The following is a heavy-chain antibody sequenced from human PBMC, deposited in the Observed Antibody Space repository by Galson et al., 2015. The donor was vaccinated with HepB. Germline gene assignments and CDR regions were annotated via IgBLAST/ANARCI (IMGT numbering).Heavy chain of an antibody. J-gene: IGHJ4*02. Sequence: ETLSLTCTVSGGSISSSSYYWGWIRQPPGKGLEWIGSIYYSGSTYYNPSLKSRVTISVDTSKNQFSLKLSSVTAADTAVYYCARDLVGSGSYYNAFDYWGQGTLVTVSS. CDR1: GGSISSSSYY. V-gene: IGHV4-39*07. CDR2: IYYSGST. CDR3: ARDLVGSGSYYNAFDY. D-gene: IGHD3-10*01.